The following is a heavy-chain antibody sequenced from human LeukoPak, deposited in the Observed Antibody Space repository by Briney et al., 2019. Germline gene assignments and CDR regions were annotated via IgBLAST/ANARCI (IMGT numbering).Heavy chain of an antibody. J-gene: IGHJ4*02. CDR3: AKDSRRLAAAAYYFDY. V-gene: IGHV3-9*01. Sequence: GGSLRLSCAASGFTFDDYAMHWVRQAPGKGLEWVSGISWNSGSIGYADSVKGRFTISRDDAKNSLYLQMNSLRAEDTALYYCAKDSRRLAAAAYYFDYWGQGTLVTVSS. D-gene: IGHD6-13*01. CDR1: GFTFDDYA. CDR2: ISWNSGSI.